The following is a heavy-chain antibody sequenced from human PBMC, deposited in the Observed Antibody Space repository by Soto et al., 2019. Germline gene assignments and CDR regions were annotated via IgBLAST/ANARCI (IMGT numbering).Heavy chain of an antibody. D-gene: IGHD3-16*01. V-gene: IGHV5-51*01. Sequence: GESLKISCKGSVYRFTSFWIGWVRHKPGKGLEWMGIVFPGDSDIRYSPSFQGHVTISADKSIDTAYLHLSSLKASDTAMYYCARQTGTMISVNWFDSWGQGTLVTVSS. CDR1: VYRFTSFW. CDR3: ARQTGTMISVNWFDS. CDR2: VFPGDSDI. J-gene: IGHJ5*01.